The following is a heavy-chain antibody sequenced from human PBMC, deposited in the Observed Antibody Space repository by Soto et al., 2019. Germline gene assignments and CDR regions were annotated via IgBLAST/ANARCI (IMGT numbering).Heavy chain of an antibody. CDR3: ARTYSNYNWFDP. J-gene: IGHJ5*02. CDR1: GFTFSSYS. V-gene: IGHV3-21*01. Sequence: GGSLRLSCAASGFTFSSYSMNWVRQAPGKGLEWVSSISSSSSYIYYADSVEGRFTISRDNAKNSLYLQMNSLRAEDTAVYYCARTYSNYNWFDPWGQGTLVTVSS. CDR2: ISSSSSYI. D-gene: IGHD6-13*01.